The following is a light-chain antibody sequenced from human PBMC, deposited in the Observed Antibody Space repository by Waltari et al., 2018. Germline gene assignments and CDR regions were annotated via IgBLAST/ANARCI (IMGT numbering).Light chain of an antibody. CDR1: NIGVKS. V-gene: IGLV3-21*01. CDR2: DDS. J-gene: IGLJ2*01. Sequence: SSVLTQPPSVSLAPGKTARITCGGNNIGVKSVHWYQQKPGQAPALVIYDDSDRPSGIPERFSGSNSGNTATLTIRRVEAGDEADYYCQVWDSNTDHVVFGGGTKLTVL. CDR3: QVWDSNTDHVV.